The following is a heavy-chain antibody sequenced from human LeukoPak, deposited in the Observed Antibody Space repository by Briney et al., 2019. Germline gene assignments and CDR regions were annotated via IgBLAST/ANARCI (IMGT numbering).Heavy chain of an antibody. J-gene: IGHJ6*02. CDR1: GYTFTSYG. D-gene: IGHD4-17*01. CDR2: ISAYNGNT. CDR3: ATRSYGDSPYYYYYYGMDV. V-gene: IGHV1-18*01. Sequence: ASVKVSCKASGYTFTSYGISWVRQAPGQGLEWMGWISAYNGNTNYAQKLQGRVTMTTDTSTSTAYMELRSLRSDDTAVYYCATRSYGDSPYYYYYYGMDVWGQGTTVTVSS.